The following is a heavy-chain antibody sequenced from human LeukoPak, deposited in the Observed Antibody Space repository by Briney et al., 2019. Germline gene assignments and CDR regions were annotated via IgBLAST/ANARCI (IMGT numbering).Heavy chain of an antibody. J-gene: IGHJ4*02. V-gene: IGHV3-23*01. CDR3: SRDDRDGYNYFAY. D-gene: IGHD5-24*01. CDR2: ISGRGGNT. Sequence: QTGGSLRLSCAASGFTFSSYGMSWVRQAPGKGLEWVSAISGRGGNTYYADSVKGRFTISRDNSKNTLYLQMNSLRAEDSAVYYCSRDDRDGYNYFAYWGQGTLVTVSS. CDR1: GFTFSSYG.